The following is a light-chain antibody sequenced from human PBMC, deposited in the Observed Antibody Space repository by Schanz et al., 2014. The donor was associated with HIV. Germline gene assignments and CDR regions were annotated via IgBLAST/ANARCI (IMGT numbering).Light chain of an antibody. CDR1: TSDVGGYKS. V-gene: IGLV2-8*01. CDR2: DVY. Sequence: QSALTQPPSASGSPGQAVAISCTGITSDVGGYKSVSWYQQHPGKAPKLLIYDVYKRVSGVPDRFSGSKSGSTASLTVSGLQAEDEAEYYCSSFAGNNKLLFGGGTKVTVL. CDR3: SSFAGNNKLL. J-gene: IGLJ2*01.